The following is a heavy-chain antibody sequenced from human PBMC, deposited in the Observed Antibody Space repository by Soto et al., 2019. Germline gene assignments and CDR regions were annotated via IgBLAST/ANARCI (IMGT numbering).Heavy chain of an antibody. V-gene: IGHV1-69*01. CDR3: ARDLTAVRGS. J-gene: IGHJ4*02. Sequence: QVQMVQSGAEVKKPGSSARVSCKVSGGTFSRHSISWVRQAPGQGLEWMGGIIPIFDATQYAQKFQGRLTIVAVESKTLLPNDLSVYSSEASDIYDCARDLTAVRGSWGEGSLVTVS. CDR1: GGTFSRHS. CDR2: IIPIFDAT. D-gene: IGHD3-10*01.